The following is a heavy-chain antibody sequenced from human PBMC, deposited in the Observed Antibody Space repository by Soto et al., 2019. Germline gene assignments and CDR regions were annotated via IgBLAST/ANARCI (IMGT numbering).Heavy chain of an antibody. CDR1: GGTFSSYA. CDR3: AGSPVSSGYSSGWYYFDY. Sequence: SVKVSCKASGGTFSSYAISWVRQAPGQGLEWMGGIIPIFGTANYAQKFQGRVTITADESTSTAYMELSSLRSEDTAVYYCAGSPVSSGYSSGWYYFDYWGQGTLVTVSS. V-gene: IGHV1-69*13. J-gene: IGHJ4*02. CDR2: IIPIFGTA. D-gene: IGHD6-19*01.